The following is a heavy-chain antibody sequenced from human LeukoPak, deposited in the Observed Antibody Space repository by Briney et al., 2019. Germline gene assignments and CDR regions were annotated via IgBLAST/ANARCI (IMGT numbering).Heavy chain of an antibody. J-gene: IGHJ4*02. D-gene: IGHD2-2*01. V-gene: IGHV4-38-2*02. CDR2: IYHSGST. CDR3: ARDVSMGHCSGTSCYDY. Sequence: SETLSFTCTASGYSISSGYYWGWIRQPPGKGLEWIGSIYHSGSTYYNPSLKSRVTISVDTSKNQFSLKLSSVTAADTAVYYCARDVSMGHCSGTSCYDYWGQGTLVTVSS. CDR1: GYSISSGYY.